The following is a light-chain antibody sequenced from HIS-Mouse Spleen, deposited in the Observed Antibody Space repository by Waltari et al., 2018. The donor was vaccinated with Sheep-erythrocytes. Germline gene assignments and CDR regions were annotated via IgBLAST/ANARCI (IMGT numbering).Light chain of an antibody. Sequence: QSALTQPTSVSGSPGQSITISCTGTSSDVGSYNLVSWYQQHPGNAPKLMIYEGSKRPSGVANRFSGSKSGNTASLTISGLQAEDEADYYCCSYAGSSTPWVFGGGTKLTVL. CDR3: CSYAGSSTPWV. CDR2: EGS. V-gene: IGLV2-23*01. CDR1: SSDVGSYNL. J-gene: IGLJ3*02.